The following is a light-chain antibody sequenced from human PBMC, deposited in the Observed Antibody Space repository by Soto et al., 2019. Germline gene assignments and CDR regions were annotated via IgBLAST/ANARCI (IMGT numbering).Light chain of an antibody. CDR2: GAS. Sequence: EIVLAQSPATLSLSPGERATLSFRASQSVSISLALYQQKPGQAPRLLIYGASIRATGIPDRFSGSGSGTDFTLTISRLEPEDFSVYYCQQYRSSGTFGQGTTVDIK. J-gene: IGKJ1*01. V-gene: IGKV3-20*01. CDR1: QSVSIS. CDR3: QQYRSSGT.